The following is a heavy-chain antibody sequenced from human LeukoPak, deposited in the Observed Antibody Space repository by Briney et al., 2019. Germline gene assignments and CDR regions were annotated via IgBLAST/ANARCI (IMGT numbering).Heavy chain of an antibody. CDR2: ISGSGGST. D-gene: IGHD3-10*01. CDR3: AKELFKEPLFGY. Sequence: GGSLRLSCAASGFAFSTYAMSWVRQAPGKGLEWVSAISGSGGSTYYADSVKGRFTISRGNSKNTLYLQMNSLRAEDTAVYYCAKELFKEPLFGYWGQGTLVTVSS. V-gene: IGHV3-23*01. J-gene: IGHJ4*02. CDR1: GFAFSTYA.